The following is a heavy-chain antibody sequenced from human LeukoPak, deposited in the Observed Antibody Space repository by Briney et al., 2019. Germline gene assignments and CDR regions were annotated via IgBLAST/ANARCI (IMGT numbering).Heavy chain of an antibody. CDR1: GYTFTSYG. CDR3: ARGPLLEWLLHAFDI. D-gene: IGHD3-3*01. V-gene: IGHV1-18*01. CDR2: ISAYNGNT. Sequence: ASVKVSCKASGYTFTSYGISWVRQAPGQGLEWMGWISAYNGNTNYAQKLQGRVTMTTDTSTSTAYMELRSLRSDDTAVYYCARGPLLEWLLHAFDIWGQGTMVTVSS. J-gene: IGHJ3*02.